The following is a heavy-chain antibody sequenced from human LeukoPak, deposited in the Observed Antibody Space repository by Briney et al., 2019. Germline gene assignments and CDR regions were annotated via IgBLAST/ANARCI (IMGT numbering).Heavy chain of an antibody. CDR3: ARDRPDTTSPTTVGRFDP. J-gene: IGHJ5*02. Sequence: SQTLSLICSVSGDSISSGGFYWHWIRQHPEKGLEWTGYIYSTGTTYYNPSLTSRLTMSLDTSKNQFSLKVTSVTAADTAVYFCARDRPDTTSPTTVGRFDPWGQGTLVTVSS. V-gene: IGHV4-31*03. D-gene: IGHD1-14*01. CDR2: IYSTGTT. CDR1: GDSISSGGFY.